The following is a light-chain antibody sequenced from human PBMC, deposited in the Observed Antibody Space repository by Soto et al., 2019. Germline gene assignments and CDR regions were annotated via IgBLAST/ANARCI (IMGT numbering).Light chain of an antibody. J-gene: IGKJ1*01. Sequence: GLTLAPGTMLLPRGGRASISCRASQSVSSNHLAWYQQEPGQAPRLLISGGSSRATGLPVRFSGSGAETDFNLTITSFEQKAGAVFYRQQYSSSRTFGQRAKVDIK. CDR2: GGS. V-gene: IGKV3-20*01. CDR3: QQYSSSRT. CDR1: QSVSSNH.